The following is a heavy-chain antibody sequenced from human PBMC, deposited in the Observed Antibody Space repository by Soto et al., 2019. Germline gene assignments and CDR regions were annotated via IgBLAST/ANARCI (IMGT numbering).Heavy chain of an antibody. Sequence: QVQLVQSGAEVKKPGSSVKVSCKASGGTFSSYAISWVRQAPGQGLEWMGGIIPIFGTANYAQKFQGRVTITADEYTSTAYMELSSLRSEDTAVYYCARDPRYCSGGSCYGSYYFDYWGQGTLVTVSS. CDR2: IIPIFGTA. D-gene: IGHD2-15*01. V-gene: IGHV1-69*12. CDR3: ARDPRYCSGGSCYGSYYFDY. J-gene: IGHJ4*02. CDR1: GGTFSSYA.